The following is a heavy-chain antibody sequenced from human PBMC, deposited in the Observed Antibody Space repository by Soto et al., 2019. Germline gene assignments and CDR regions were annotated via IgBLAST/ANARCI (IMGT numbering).Heavy chain of an antibody. D-gene: IGHD3-10*01. CDR1: GYNLNDVS. J-gene: IGHJ4*02. V-gene: IGHV1-24*01. CDR2: FDPENDKA. Sequence: ASVKVSCKVSGYNLNDVSIDWVRQTPGKGLEWMGGFDPENDKAVYAQKFRGRVTMTEDTSTDTAYMELSSLRSEDTAVYYCATFRIMLVGMVADRGFVFLGPGILVTVSP. CDR3: ATFRIMLVGMVADRGFVF.